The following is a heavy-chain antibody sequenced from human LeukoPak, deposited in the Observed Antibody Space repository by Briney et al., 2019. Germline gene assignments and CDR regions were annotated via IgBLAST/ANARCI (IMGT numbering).Heavy chain of an antibody. D-gene: IGHD3-10*01. J-gene: IGHJ4*02. Sequence: GGSLRLSCAASGFTFNEYAMHWVRHAPGKGLEWVASMSWNSDNIAYADSVMGRFPIYRDNAKSSLYLQMNSLRPGDTAFYYCTKDKGIINGLYYFDSWRQGTLVSVSS. CDR1: GFTFNEYA. CDR2: MSWNSDNI. CDR3: TKDKGIINGLYYFDS. V-gene: IGHV3-9*01.